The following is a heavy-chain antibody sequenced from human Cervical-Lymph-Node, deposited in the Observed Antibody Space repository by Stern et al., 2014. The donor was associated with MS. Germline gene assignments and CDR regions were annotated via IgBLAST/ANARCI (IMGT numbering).Heavy chain of an antibody. CDR3: ARSTDSVEEAFDY. CDR2: FFYGGST. V-gene: IGHV4-30-4*01. CDR1: GGSISSGDFS. Sequence: QVQLQGSGPGLVKPSQTLSLTCTVSGGSISSGDFSWSWIRQSPGKGLEGIGYFFYGGSTDYNPFLRSRVSISGDTSKNQFSLKLSSVTAADTAVYYCARSTDSVEEAFDYWGQGNLVTVSS. D-gene: IGHD3-16*01. J-gene: IGHJ4*02.